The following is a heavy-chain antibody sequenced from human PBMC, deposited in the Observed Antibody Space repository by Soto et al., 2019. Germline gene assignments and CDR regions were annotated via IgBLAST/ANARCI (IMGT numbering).Heavy chain of an antibody. CDR3: IAAAGTAYYYYSYMNV. CDR1: GFTFSSYA. Sequence: EVQLLESGGGLVQPGGSLKLACAASGFTFSSYAMSWVRQAPGKGLEWVSTISGSGGGTCYADSVKGRCTSSRDNSKKALYLQINSLRAQATAVDFCIAAAGTAYYYYSYMNVWGKGTTVTVSS. CDR2: ISGSGGGT. D-gene: IGHD6-13*01. V-gene: IGHV3-23*01. J-gene: IGHJ6*03.